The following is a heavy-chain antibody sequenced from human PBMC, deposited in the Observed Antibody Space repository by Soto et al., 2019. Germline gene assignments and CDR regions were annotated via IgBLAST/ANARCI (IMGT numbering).Heavy chain of an antibody. CDR3: AKQGIEVAGTDYFDY. Sequence: GGSLRLSCAATGFIFRSYGIHWVRQAPGKGLEWVAVISHDGSNAYYADAVNGRFTISRDNARNTVYLQMNSLRGEDTAVYYCAKQGIEVAGTDYFDYWGQGALVTVSS. CDR1: GFIFRSYG. J-gene: IGHJ4*02. CDR2: ISHDGSNA. V-gene: IGHV3-30*18. D-gene: IGHD6-19*01.